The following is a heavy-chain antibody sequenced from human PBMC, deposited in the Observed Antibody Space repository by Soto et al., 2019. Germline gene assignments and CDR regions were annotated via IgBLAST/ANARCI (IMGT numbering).Heavy chain of an antibody. Sequence: GGSLRLSCAASGFTFRSYAMHWVRQAPGKGLEWVAVISYDGSNKYYADSVKGRFTISRDNSKNTLYLQMNSLRAEDTAVYYCARALNVDILATCADYWGQGTLVIFSS. CDR3: ARALNVDILATCADY. CDR2: ISYDGSNK. J-gene: IGHJ4*02. D-gene: IGHD5-12*01. V-gene: IGHV3-30-3*01. CDR1: GFTFRSYA.